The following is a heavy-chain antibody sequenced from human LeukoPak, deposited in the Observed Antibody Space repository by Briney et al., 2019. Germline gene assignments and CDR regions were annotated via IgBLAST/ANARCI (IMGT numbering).Heavy chain of an antibody. CDR2: ISYDGSNK. J-gene: IGHJ5*02. CDR1: GFTFSSYA. Sequence: GRSLRLPCAASGFTFSSYAMHWVRQAPGKGLEWVAVISYDGSNKYYADSVKGRFTISRDNSKNTLCLQMNSLRAEDTAVYYCARELLGITMVRGSQVFFNWFDPWGQGTLVTVSS. CDR3: ARELLGITMVRGSQVFFNWFDP. D-gene: IGHD3-10*01. V-gene: IGHV3-30-3*01.